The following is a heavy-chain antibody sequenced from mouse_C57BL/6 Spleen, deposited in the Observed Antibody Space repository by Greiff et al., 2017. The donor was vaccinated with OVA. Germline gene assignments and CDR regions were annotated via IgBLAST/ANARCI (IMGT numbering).Heavy chain of an antibody. Sequence: QVQLQQPGAELVKPGASVKLSCTASGYTFTSYWMHWVKQRPGQGLEWIGMIHPNSGSTNYNEKLKSKATLTVDKSSSTAYMQLSSLTSEDSAVYYCARYYGSSAFAYWGQGTLVTVSA. CDR1: GYTFTSYW. V-gene: IGHV1-64*01. D-gene: IGHD1-1*01. CDR2: IHPNSGST. CDR3: ARYYGSSAFAY. J-gene: IGHJ3*01.